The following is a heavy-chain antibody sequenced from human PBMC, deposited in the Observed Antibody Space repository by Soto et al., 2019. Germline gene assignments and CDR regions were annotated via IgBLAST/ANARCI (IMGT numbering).Heavy chain of an antibody. CDR3: AIRIRGTTYFGY. CDR2: IHHTGST. J-gene: IGHJ4*02. Sequence: QVQLQESGPGLVKPSGTLSLTCTVSGVSISSSNWWSWVRQSPGKGLDWIGAIHHTGSTNYNPSLKGRISVSVDKSQNQFSLTLTSVTATDTALYYCAIRIRGTTYFGYWGQGTLVTVSS. V-gene: IGHV4-4*02. CDR1: GVSISSSNW. D-gene: IGHD3-10*01.